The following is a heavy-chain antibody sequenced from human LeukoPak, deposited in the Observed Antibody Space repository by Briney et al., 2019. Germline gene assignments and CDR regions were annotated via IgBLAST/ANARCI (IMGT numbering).Heavy chain of an antibody. CDR3: AKDRRWAGNYFDY. V-gene: IGHV3-30*18. Sequence: GGSLRLSCAASGFTFSSYGMHGVRQAPGKGLEGGAYITYDGINTCHAHSVKGRFTLSRNHTKHTLYLQMNSLRAEDTAVSYCAKDRRWAGNYFDYWGQGTLVTVSS. D-gene: IGHD4-23*01. CDR1: GFTFSSYG. CDR2: ITYDGINT. J-gene: IGHJ4*02.